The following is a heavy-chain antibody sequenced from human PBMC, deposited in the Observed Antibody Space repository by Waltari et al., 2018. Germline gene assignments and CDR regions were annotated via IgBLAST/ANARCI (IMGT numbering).Heavy chain of an antibody. CDR3: TTDQGDSYTFYSFDY. CDR2: IKTQSDGGGAT. V-gene: IGHV3-15*01. CDR1: GFTFSNTW. J-gene: IGHJ4*02. D-gene: IGHD3-16*02. Sequence: EVQLVESGGGLVNPGGSLGLSCAASGFTFSNTWMDWVRQAPGKGLEWIARIKTQSDGGGATYYAAPVTGRFTVSRDDSKNMLYLQMSSLKTEDTAMYYCTTDQGDSYTFYSFDYWGQGTLVTVSS.